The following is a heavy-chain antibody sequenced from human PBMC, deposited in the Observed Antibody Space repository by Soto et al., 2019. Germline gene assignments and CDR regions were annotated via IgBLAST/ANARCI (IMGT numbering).Heavy chain of an antibody. V-gene: IGHV3-48*01. D-gene: IGHD4-4*01. CDR2: ISSDSETK. J-gene: IGHJ4*02. Sequence: GGSLRLSCAASGFTFNYYSMNWVRLAPGKGLEYIAYISSDSETKHYADSVKGRFTISRDNAKDSLFLQMDSLRADDTAVYYCAKTLYSNYNRDLWDQGTLVTVSS. CDR1: GFTFNYYS. CDR3: AKTLYSNYNRDL.